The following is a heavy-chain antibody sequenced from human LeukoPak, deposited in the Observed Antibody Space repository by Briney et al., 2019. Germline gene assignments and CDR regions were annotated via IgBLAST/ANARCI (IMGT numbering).Heavy chain of an antibody. CDR3: ARRLRFSYSPFGN. Sequence: PSETLSLTCTVSGDSISTSNSYWGWIRQPPGKGLEWIGSINYSGNTYYNASLKSRVTISVDTSKNQFSLNLSSVGVADTAVYYCARRLRFSYSPFGNWGQGTLVTVSS. V-gene: IGHV4-39*01. CDR2: INYSGNT. D-gene: IGHD3-10*01. J-gene: IGHJ4*02. CDR1: GDSISTSNSY.